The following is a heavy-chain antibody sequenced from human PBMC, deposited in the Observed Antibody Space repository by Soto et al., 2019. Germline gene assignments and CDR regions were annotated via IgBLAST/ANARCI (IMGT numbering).Heavy chain of an antibody. CDR1: GFTFSSYG. J-gene: IGHJ4*02. Sequence: LRLSCAASGFTFSSYGMHWVRQAPGKGLEWVAVIWYDGSNKYYADSVKGRFIISRDDSKNTLSLQMNSLRAEDTAVYYCARDSAWLFDSWGQGTLVTVSS. V-gene: IGHV3-33*01. CDR2: IWYDGSNK. CDR3: ARDSAWLFDS. D-gene: IGHD5-12*01.